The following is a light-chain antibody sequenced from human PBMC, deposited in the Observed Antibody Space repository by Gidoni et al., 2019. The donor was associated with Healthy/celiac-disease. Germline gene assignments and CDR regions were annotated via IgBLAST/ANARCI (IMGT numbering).Light chain of an antibody. CDR3: QQYNSFPCS. V-gene: IGKV1-5*03. J-gene: IGKJ2*04. CDR2: KAS. CDR1: QSISSC. Sequence: DIQMTQSPSTLSASVGDRVTITCRASQSISSCLAWYQQKPGKAPKLLIYKASSLESGVPSRFSGSGSGTEFTITSSSLKPDDFATYYCQQYNSFPCSFGQGTKLEIK.